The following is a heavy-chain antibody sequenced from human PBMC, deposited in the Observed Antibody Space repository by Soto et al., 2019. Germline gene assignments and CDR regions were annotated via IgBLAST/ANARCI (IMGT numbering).Heavy chain of an antibody. Sequence: SQTLSLTCAISGDSVSSNSAAWNLIRQSPSRGLEWLGRTYYRSKWYNDYAVSVKSRITINPDTSKNQFSLQLNSVTPEDTAVYYCARDFPGTMIVVDGAFDIWGQGTMVTVSS. D-gene: IGHD3-22*01. CDR3: ARDFPGTMIVVDGAFDI. CDR1: GDSVSSNSAA. J-gene: IGHJ3*02. CDR2: TYYRSKWYN. V-gene: IGHV6-1*01.